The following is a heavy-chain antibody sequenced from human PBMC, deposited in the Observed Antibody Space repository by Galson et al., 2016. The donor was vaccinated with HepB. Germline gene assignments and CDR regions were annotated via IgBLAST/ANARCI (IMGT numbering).Heavy chain of an antibody. CDR2: ISYDGGIK. CDR1: GFTFSNYG. Sequence: SLRLSCAASGFTFSNYGMHWVRQAPGKGLEWVAVISYDGGIKFYVDSVKGRFTISRDNSKNTLYLQMNSLRAEDTAVYYWAKPVPTYNAFDLWGRGTVVTVSS. V-gene: IGHV3-30*18. J-gene: IGHJ2*01. CDR3: AKPVPTYNAFDL. D-gene: IGHD4-17*01.